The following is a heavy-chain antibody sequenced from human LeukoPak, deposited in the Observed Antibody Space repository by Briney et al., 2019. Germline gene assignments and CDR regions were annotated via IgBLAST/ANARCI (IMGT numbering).Heavy chain of an antibody. CDR3: AREFEYRTSGARY. Sequence: PGGSLRLSCAASGFTFSSYSMNWVRQAPGKGLEWVSSMSINSGLKYHADSVKGRFTISRDNAKNSLYLQMNSLRAEDTAVYYCAREFEYRTSGARYWGQGTLVTVSS. J-gene: IGHJ4*02. D-gene: IGHD6-6*01. CDR1: GFTFSSYS. V-gene: IGHV3-21*01. CDR2: MSINSGLK.